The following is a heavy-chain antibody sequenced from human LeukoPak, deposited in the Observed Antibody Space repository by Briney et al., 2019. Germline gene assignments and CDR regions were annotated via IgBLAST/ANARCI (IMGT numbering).Heavy chain of an antibody. V-gene: IGHV1-46*01. CDR2: INPSGGST. CDR3: ARGSYYDFWSGYLNYFDY. CDR1: GYTFTSYY. Sequence: ASVKVSCKASGYTFTSYYMHWVRQAPGQGLEWMGVINPSGGSTSYAQKFRGRVTMTRDTSTSTVYMELSSLRSEDTAVYYCARGSYYDFWSGYLNYFDYWGQGTLVTVSS. D-gene: IGHD3-3*01. J-gene: IGHJ4*02.